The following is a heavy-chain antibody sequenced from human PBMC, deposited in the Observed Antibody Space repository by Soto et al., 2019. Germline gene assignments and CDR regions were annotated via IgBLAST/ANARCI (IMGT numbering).Heavy chain of an antibody. Sequence: QVQLQESGPGLVKPSETLSLTCTVSGGSVSSGSYYWRWIRQPPGKGLEWIGYIYYSGSTNYNPSLKSRVTISVDTSKNQFSRKLSSVTAADTAVYYCARDLHSRLDRAGFDPWGQGTLVTVSS. V-gene: IGHV4-61*01. CDR1: GGSVSSGSYY. CDR3: ARDLHSRLDRAGFDP. J-gene: IGHJ5*02. D-gene: IGHD5-18*01. CDR2: IYYSGST.